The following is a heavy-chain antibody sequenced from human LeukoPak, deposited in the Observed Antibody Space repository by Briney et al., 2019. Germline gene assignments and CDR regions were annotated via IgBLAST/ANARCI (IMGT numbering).Heavy chain of an antibody. CDR1: GGSISSYY. Sequence: PSETLSLTCTVSGGSISSYYWSWIRQPPGKGREWIGYIYYSGSTNYNPSLKSRVTISVDTSKNQFSLKLSSVTAADTAVYYCARTYYYGSGGLNWFDPWGQGTLVTVSS. CDR3: ARTYYYGSGGLNWFDP. V-gene: IGHV4-59*08. CDR2: IYYSGST. D-gene: IGHD3-10*01. J-gene: IGHJ5*02.